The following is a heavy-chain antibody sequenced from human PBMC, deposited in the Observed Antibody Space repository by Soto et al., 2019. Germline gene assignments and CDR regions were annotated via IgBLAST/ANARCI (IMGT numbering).Heavy chain of an antibody. V-gene: IGHV3-23*01. CDR3: AKGGGFLEWLFDPPVDY. Sequence: GGSLRLSCAASGFPFSIYAMSLVRQAPGKGLEWVSAISGSGGSTYYADSVKGRFTISRDNSKNTLYLQMNSLRAEDTAVYYCAKGGGFLEWLFDPPVDYWGKGHWVTVSS. D-gene: IGHD3-3*01. CDR1: GFPFSIYA. J-gene: IGHJ4*02. CDR2: ISGSGGST.